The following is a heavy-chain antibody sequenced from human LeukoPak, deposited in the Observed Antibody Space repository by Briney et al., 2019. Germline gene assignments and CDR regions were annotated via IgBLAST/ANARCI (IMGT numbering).Heavy chain of an antibody. CDR1: GYTFTSYD. Sequence: WASVKVSCTASGYTFTSYDINWVRQATGQGLEWMGWMSPNSGNTGYAQKFQGRVTMTRNTSISTAYMELSSLRSEDTAVYYCASLYCGGDCPLGWGQGTLVTVSS. V-gene: IGHV1-8*01. CDR3: ASLYCGGDCPLG. CDR2: MSPNSGNT. D-gene: IGHD2-21*02. J-gene: IGHJ4*02.